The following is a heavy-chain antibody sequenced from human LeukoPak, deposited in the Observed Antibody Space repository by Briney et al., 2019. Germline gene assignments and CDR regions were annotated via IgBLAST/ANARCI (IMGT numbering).Heavy chain of an antibody. CDR1: GFTFGDYA. V-gene: IGHV3-49*04. D-gene: IGHD2-21*02. J-gene: IGHJ4*02. Sequence: GGSLRLSCTAFGFTFGDYAMSWVRQAPGKGLECVGFIRSKAYGGTTEYAASVKGRFTISRDDSKSIAYLQMNSLKTEDTAVYYCTRAPIYCGGDCYSTGDDYWGQGTLVTVSS. CDR2: IRSKAYGGTT. CDR3: TRAPIYCGGDCYSTGDDY.